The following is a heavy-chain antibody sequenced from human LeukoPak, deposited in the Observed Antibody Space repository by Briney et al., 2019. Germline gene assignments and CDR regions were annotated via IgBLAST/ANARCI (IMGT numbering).Heavy chain of an antibody. Sequence: GRSLRLSCTGSGFTFGHYALAWVRQAPGKGLEWLGFIRSQAYGGTIEYAASVKGRFSISRDNSKSIADLQINSLKTEDTAVYYCARGGDFGVPAPLGIDAFDIWGQGTTVTVSS. D-gene: IGHD2-2*01. CDR1: GFTFGHYA. CDR3: ARGGDFGVPAPLGIDAFDI. V-gene: IGHV3-49*04. J-gene: IGHJ3*02. CDR2: IRSQAYGGTI.